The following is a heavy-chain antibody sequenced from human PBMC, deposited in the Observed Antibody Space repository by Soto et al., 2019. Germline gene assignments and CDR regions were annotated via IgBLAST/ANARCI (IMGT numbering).Heavy chain of an antibody. CDR1: GDSVSSYY. Sequence: SATLSLKWTVPGDSVSSYYWISIRQPPGKGLEWIGYIYYSGSTNYNPSLKSRVTISVDTSKNQFSLKLSSVTAADTAVYYCARGLAGDSSGYWGQGTLVTVSA. CDR2: IYYSGST. D-gene: IGHD3-22*01. CDR3: ARGLAGDSSGY. V-gene: IGHV4-59*02. J-gene: IGHJ4*02.